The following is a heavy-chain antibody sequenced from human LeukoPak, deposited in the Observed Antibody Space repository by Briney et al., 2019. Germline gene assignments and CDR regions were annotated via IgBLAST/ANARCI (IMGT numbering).Heavy chain of an antibody. J-gene: IGHJ4*02. CDR1: GGTFSSYA. V-gene: IGHV1-69*13. Sequence: ASVKVSCKASGGTFSSYATSWVRQAPGQGLEWMGGIIPIFGTANYAQKFQGRVTITADESTSTAYMELSSLRSEDTAVYYCARGYGYYSPYFDYWGQGTLVTVSS. CDR2: IIPIFGTA. D-gene: IGHD3-3*01. CDR3: ARGYGYYSPYFDY.